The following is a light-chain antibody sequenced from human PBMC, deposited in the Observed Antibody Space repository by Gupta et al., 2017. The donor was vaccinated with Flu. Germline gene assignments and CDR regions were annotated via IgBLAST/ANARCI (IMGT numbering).Light chain of an antibody. Sequence: NCKSSKSVLYSSNNKNYLAWYQQKPGQPPKLLIYCASTRPSGVPDRFSGSGSGSDFTLTISSLQAEDVAVYYCQQYYSTPYTFGQGTKLEIK. CDR1: KSVLYSSNNKNY. V-gene: IGKV4-1*01. CDR3: QQYYSTPYT. CDR2: CAS. J-gene: IGKJ2*01.